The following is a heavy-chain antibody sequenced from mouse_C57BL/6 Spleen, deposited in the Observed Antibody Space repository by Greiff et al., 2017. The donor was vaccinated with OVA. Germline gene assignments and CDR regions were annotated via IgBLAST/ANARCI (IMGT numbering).Heavy chain of an antibody. CDR2: INPNNGGT. J-gene: IGHJ3*01. Sequence: VQLQQSGPELVKPGASVKIPCKASGYTFTDYNMDWVKQSHGKILEWIGDINPNNGGTIYNQKFKGKATLTVDKSSSTAYMELRSLTSEDTAVYYCARGLYYYGSSYGFAYWGQGTLVTVSA. CDR3: ARGLYYYGSSYGFAY. CDR1: GYTFTDYN. D-gene: IGHD1-1*01. V-gene: IGHV1-18*01.